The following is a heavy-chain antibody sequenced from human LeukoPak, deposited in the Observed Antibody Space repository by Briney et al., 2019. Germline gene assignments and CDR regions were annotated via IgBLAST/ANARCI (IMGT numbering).Heavy chain of an antibody. V-gene: IGHV4-4*07. CDR1: GGSISSYY. CDR2: IYTSGST. D-gene: IGHD4-17*01. CDR3: ARLNSYLYFRGLYGDYACWVKGSPHAHWYFDL. J-gene: IGHJ2*01. Sequence: SETLSLTCTVPGGSISSYYWSWIRQPAGKGLEWIGRIYTSGSTNYNPSLKSRVTMSVDTSKNQFSLKLSSGTAADTAVYYCARLNSYLYFRGLYGDYACWVKGSPHAHWYFDLWGRGTLVTVSS.